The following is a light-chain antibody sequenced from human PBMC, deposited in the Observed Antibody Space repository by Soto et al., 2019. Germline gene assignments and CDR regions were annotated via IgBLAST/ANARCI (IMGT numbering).Light chain of an antibody. CDR1: QSVSIK. J-gene: IGKJ5*01. CDR2: GAS. Sequence: EIVMTQSPATLSVSPGERATLSCRASQSVSIKLAWYQQKPGQAPRLLISGASTRATGVPARFSGSGSGTDFTLTISSLEPEDFAVYYCHQRQYWPPITFGQGTRLEIK. CDR3: HQRQYWPPIT. V-gene: IGKV3-15*01.